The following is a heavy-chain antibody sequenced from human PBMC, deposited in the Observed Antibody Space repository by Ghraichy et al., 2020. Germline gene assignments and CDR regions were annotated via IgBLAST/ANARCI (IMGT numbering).Heavy chain of an antibody. CDR3: AREGDSSSSSYFDY. CDR1: GGSISRHY. J-gene: IGHJ4*02. CDR2: IYHSGST. V-gene: IGHV4-59*11. Sequence: SETLSLTCTVSGGSISRHYWSWIRQPPGKGLEWIGYIYHSGSTNYNPSLKSRVTISVDTSKNQFSLKLSSVTAADTAVYYCAREGDSSSSSYFDYWGQGTLVTVSS. D-gene: IGHD6-6*01.